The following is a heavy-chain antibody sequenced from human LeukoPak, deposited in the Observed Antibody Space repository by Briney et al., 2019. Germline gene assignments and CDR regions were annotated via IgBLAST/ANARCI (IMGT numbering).Heavy chain of an antibody. D-gene: IGHD4-17*01. CDR1: GGYIGSCY. Sequence: SETLSLTCTVSGGYIGSCYWSWIRQPAGKGLEWIGHIYTSENTEYNPSLKSRVTMSVDMSTSQFSLRLTSVTAADTAVYYCAREADYGDYSKSFYYMDVWGKGTTVTVSS. V-gene: IGHV4-4*07. CDR3: AREADYGDYSKSFYYMDV. J-gene: IGHJ6*03. CDR2: IYTSENT.